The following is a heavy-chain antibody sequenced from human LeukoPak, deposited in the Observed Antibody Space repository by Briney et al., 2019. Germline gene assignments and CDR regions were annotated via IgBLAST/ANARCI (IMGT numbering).Heavy chain of an antibody. CDR3: AKGPKASSTSCFDY. CDR1: GFTFSSYA. J-gene: IGHJ4*02. D-gene: IGHD2-2*01. V-gene: IGHV3-30-3*01. CDR2: ISYDGSNK. Sequence: GGSLRLSCAASGFTFSSYAMHWVRQAPGKGLEWVAVISYDGSNKYYADSVKGRFTISRDNSKNTLHLQMNSLRAEDTAVYYCAKGPKASSTSCFDYWGQGTLVTVSS.